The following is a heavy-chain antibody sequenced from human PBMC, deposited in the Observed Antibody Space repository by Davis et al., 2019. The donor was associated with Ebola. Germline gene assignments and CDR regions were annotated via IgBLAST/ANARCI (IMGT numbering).Heavy chain of an antibody. CDR3: AKDRGRWLQLGWYFDL. CDR1: GFTFSSYG. Sequence: PGGSLRLSCAASGFTFSSYGMHWVRQAPGKGLEWVAVISYDGSNKYYADSVKGRFTISRDNSKNTLYLQMNSLRAEDTAVYYCAKDRGRWLQLGWYFDLWGRGTLVTVSS. J-gene: IGHJ2*01. D-gene: IGHD5-24*01. CDR2: ISYDGSNK. V-gene: IGHV3-30*18.